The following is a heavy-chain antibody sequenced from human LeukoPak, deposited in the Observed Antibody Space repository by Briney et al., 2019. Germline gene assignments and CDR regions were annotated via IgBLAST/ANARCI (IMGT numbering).Heavy chain of an antibody. CDR3: ARDILSGTTDGNFDY. Sequence: GGSLRLSCAASGFTFSSYAMHWVRQAPGKGLEWVAVISYDGSNKYYADSVKGRFTISRDNSKNTLYLQMNSLRAEDTAVYYCARDILSGTTDGNFDYWGQGTLVTVSS. J-gene: IGHJ4*02. V-gene: IGHV3-30-3*01. D-gene: IGHD1-7*01. CDR2: ISYDGSNK. CDR1: GFTFSSYA.